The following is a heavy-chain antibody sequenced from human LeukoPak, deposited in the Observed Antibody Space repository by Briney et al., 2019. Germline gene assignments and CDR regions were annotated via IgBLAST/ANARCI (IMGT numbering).Heavy chain of an antibody. J-gene: IGHJ4*02. Sequence: ASVRVSYKASGYTFTDYYLHWLRQAPGQGLEWMGWVNPKSGATNYAQRFQGRVTMTWQTSISTGNMELSSLRSDDTAVYYCARGVVVVAATQMDYWGQGTLVTVSS. CDR1: GYTFTDYY. CDR3: ARGVVVVAATQMDY. D-gene: IGHD2-15*01. CDR2: VNPKSGAT. V-gene: IGHV1-2*02.